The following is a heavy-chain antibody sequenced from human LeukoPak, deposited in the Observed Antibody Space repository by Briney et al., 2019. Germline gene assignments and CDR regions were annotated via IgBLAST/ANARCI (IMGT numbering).Heavy chain of an antibody. CDR2: ISSSGSTI. CDR1: GFTFSDYY. D-gene: IGHD2-21*02. J-gene: IGHJ4*02. Sequence: PGGSLRLSCAASGFTFSDYYMSWIRQAPGKGLEWVSYISSSGSTIYYADSVKGRFTISRDNAKNSLYLQMNSLRAEDTAMYYCARAYCGGDCYSDFFDYWGQGTLVTVSS. V-gene: IGHV3-11*01. CDR3: ARAYCGGDCYSDFFDY.